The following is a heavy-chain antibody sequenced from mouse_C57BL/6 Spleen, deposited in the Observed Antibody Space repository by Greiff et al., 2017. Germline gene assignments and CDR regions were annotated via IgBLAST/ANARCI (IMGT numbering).Heavy chain of an antibody. V-gene: IGHV1-74*01. CDR1: GYTFTSYW. D-gene: IGHD3-3*01. CDR3: APQLTPYYAMDY. Sequence: QVQLKQPGAELVKPGASVKVSCKASGYTFTSYWMHWVKQRPGQGLEWIGRIHPSDSDTNYNQKFKGKATLTVDKSSSTAYMQLSSLTSEDSAVYYCAPQLTPYYAMDYWGQGTSVTVSS. J-gene: IGHJ4*01. CDR2: IHPSDSDT.